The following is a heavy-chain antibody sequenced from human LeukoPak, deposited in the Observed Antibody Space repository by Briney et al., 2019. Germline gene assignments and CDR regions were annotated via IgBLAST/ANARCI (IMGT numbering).Heavy chain of an antibody. Sequence: GRSLRLSCAASGFTFSSYAMHWVRQAPGKGLEWVAVISYDGSSKYYADSVKGRFIISRDNSKNTLLVQMNSLRPEDTAVYYCAKGDWELGSTGYFDYWGQGTLVTVSS. CDR3: AKGDWELGSTGYFDY. V-gene: IGHV3-30*18. J-gene: IGHJ4*02. CDR2: ISYDGSSK. CDR1: GFTFSSYA. D-gene: IGHD1-26*01.